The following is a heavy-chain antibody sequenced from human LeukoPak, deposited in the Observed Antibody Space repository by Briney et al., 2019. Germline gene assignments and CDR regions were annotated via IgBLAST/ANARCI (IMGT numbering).Heavy chain of an antibody. CDR1: GFTVSSNY. J-gene: IGHJ6*02. Sequence: GGSLRLSCAASGFTVSSNYMSWVRQAPGKGLEWVSVIYSGGSTYYADSVKGRFTISRDNSKNTLYLQMNSLRAEDTAVYYCAREYDYYYYGMDVWGQGITVTVSS. CDR2: IYSGGST. V-gene: IGHV3-66*01. CDR3: AREYDYYYYGMDV.